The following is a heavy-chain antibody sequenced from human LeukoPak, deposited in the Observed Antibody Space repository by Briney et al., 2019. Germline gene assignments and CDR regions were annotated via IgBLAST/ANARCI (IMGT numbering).Heavy chain of an antibody. D-gene: IGHD6-6*01. CDR3: ARGRGIAARRGYDY. J-gene: IGHJ4*02. CDR2: IDHSGST. Sequence: SETLSLTCAVYGGSFSGYYWSWIRQPPGKGLEWIGEIDHSGSTNYNPSLKSRVTISVDTSKNQFSLKLSSVTAADTAVYYCARGRGIAARRGYDYWGQGTLVTVSS. V-gene: IGHV4-34*01. CDR1: GGSFSGYY.